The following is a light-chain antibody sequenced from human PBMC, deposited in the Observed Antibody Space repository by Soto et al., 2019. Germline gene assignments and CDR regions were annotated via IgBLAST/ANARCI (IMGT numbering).Light chain of an antibody. CDR3: YSYTASDLWV. V-gene: IGLV2-11*01. J-gene: IGLJ3*02. Sequence: QSALTQPRSVSGSPGQSVTISCTGSNSDVGGYNSVSWYQQLPGKAPKLMISAVSQRPSGVPDRFSGSKSGITASLTISGLQSDDEADYFCYSYTASDLWVFGGGTKLTVL. CDR2: AVS. CDR1: NSDVGGYNS.